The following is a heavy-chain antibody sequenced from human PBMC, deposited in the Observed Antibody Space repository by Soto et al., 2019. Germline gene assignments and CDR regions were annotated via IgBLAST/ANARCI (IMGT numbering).Heavy chain of an antibody. Sequence: ASVKLSFRTSEYTFTDNYIYWLRHAPGQGLEWMGWLNPNTGATDFAQRFQGRVTLTSDTSISTAYMELSRLTSDDTAVFYRDRQSCSSTSCFYDYWGPGTLVTVPS. CDR3: DRQSCSSTSCFYDY. CDR1: EYTFTDNY. V-gene: IGHV1-2*02. D-gene: IGHD2-2*01. J-gene: IGHJ4*02. CDR2: LNPNTGAT.